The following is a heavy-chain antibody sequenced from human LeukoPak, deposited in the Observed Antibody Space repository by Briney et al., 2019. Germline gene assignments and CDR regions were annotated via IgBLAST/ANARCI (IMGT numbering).Heavy chain of an antibody. J-gene: IGHJ3*02. CDR3: AREFRVLPDI. D-gene: IGHD2-8*02. CDR2: IKSDGSST. V-gene: IGHV3-74*01. Sequence: GGSLRLSCAASGFTFSSYWMHWVRQAAGKGLVWVSRIKSDGSSTNYADSVKGRFTISRDNAKNTLYLQMNSLRGEDTAAYYCAREFRVLPDIWGQGTMVTVSS. CDR1: GFTFSSYW.